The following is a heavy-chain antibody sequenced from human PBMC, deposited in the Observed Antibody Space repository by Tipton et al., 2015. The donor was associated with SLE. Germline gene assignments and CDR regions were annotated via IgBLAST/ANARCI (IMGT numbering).Heavy chain of an antibody. J-gene: IGHJ4*02. Sequence: TLSLTCTVSGGSISSSSYYWGWIRQPPGKGLEWIGYIYYSGSTNYNPSLKSRVTISVDTSKNQFSLKLSSVTAADTAVYYCARVDGHSSSGRRRFDYWGQGTLVTVSS. D-gene: IGHD6-13*01. CDR1: GGSISSSSYY. CDR2: IYYSGST. CDR3: ARVDGHSSSGRRRFDY. V-gene: IGHV4-61*05.